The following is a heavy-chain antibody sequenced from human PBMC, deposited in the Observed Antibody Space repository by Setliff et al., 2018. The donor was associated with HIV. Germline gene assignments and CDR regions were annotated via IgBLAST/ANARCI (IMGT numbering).Heavy chain of an antibody. CDR3: AATDSGFDTSGYYPNWFDP. V-gene: IGHV5-51*01. CDR1: GYSFTSYW. J-gene: IGHJ5*02. CDR2: IYPGDSDT. D-gene: IGHD3-22*01. Sequence: GESLKISCKGSGYSFTSYWIGWVRQMPGKGLEWMGVIYPGDSDTRYSPSFQGQVTIPADKSINTAYLHWRRLKASDSAIYYCAATDSGFDTSGYYPNWFDPWGQGTLVTVSS.